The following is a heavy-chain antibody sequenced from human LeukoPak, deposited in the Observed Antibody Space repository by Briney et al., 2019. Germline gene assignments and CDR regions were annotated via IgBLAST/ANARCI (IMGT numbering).Heavy chain of an antibody. CDR3: ARDPAWGAIDY. CDR1: GFTFSNSA. Sequence: GGSLRLSCAASGFTFSNSAMSWVRQTPGKGLEWVADMNEDGSVTRYADSVKGRFTVSRDNAKNSVDLQMSSLRVEDTAVYYCARDPAWGAIDYWGQGTLVTVSS. D-gene: IGHD7-27*01. J-gene: IGHJ4*02. V-gene: IGHV3-7*01. CDR2: MNEDGSVT.